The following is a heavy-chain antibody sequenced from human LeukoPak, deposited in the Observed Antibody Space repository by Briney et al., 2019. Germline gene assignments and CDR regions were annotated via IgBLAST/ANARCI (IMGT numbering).Heavy chain of an antibody. CDR2: IYYSGST. Sequence: KTSETLSLTCTVSGGSISTGSYYWSWIRQPAGKGLEWIGRIYYSGSTYYNPSLKSRVTISVDTSKNQFSLKLSSVTAADTAVYYCAVYTGGIAVAGLNWGQGTLVTVSS. V-gene: IGHV4-39*07. CDR1: GGSISTGSYY. CDR3: AVYTGGIAVAGLN. J-gene: IGHJ4*02. D-gene: IGHD6-19*01.